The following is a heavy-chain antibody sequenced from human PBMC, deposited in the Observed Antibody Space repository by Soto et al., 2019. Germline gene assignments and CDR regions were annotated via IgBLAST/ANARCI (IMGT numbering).Heavy chain of an antibody. CDR1: GFTFSSYS. CDR3: ARDSDDSSGYYLLGVYDFDY. Sequence: EVQLVESGGGLVQPGGSLKLSCAASGFTFSSYSMNWVRQAPGKGLEWVSYISSSSSTIYYADSVKGRFTISRDNAKNSLYLQMKSLRAEDTAVYYCARDSDDSSGYYLLGVYDFDYWGQGTLVTVSS. V-gene: IGHV3-48*01. D-gene: IGHD3-22*01. J-gene: IGHJ4*02. CDR2: ISSSSSTI.